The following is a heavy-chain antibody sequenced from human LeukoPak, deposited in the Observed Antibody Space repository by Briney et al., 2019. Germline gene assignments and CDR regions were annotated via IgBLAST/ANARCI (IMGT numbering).Heavy chain of an antibody. Sequence: PGGSLRLSCAASGFTFSSYAMSWVRQAPGKGLEWVSAISGSGGSTYYADSVKGRFTISRDNSKNTLYLQMNSLRAEDTAVYYCAKVTSSDIVVVPAARKSPYYFDYWGQGTLVTVSS. CDR3: AKVTSSDIVVVPAARKSPYYFDY. CDR2: ISGSGGST. J-gene: IGHJ4*02. V-gene: IGHV3-23*01. D-gene: IGHD2-2*01. CDR1: GFTFSSYA.